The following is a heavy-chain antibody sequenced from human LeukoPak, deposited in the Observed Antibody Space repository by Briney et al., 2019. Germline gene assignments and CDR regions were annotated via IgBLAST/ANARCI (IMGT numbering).Heavy chain of an antibody. J-gene: IGHJ4*02. D-gene: IGHD2-2*02. CDR1: GGSFSGYY. CDR3: ASLVGYCSSTSCYKGYYFDH. CDR2: INHSGST. V-gene: IGHV4-34*01. Sequence: SETLSLTCAVYGGSFSGYYWSWIRQPPGKGLEWIGEINHSGSTNYNPSLKSRVTISVDTSKNQFSLKLSSVTAADTAVYYCASLVGYCSSTSCYKGYYFDHWGQGTLVTVSS.